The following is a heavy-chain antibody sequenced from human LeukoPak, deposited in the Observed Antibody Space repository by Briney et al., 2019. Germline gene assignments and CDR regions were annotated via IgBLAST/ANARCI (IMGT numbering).Heavy chain of an antibody. J-gene: IGHJ4*01. CDR2: LSGSGGST. Sequence: PGGSLRLSCAASGFTFSSYAMNWVRQAPGTGLEWVSGLSGSGGSTYHADSVKGRFTVSRDNAKNSLYLQMNSLRAEDTAVYYCVRDNPRCCGVIPANIDDYWGQGTLVTVSS. CDR3: VRDNPRCCGVIPANIDDY. V-gene: IGHV3-23*01. CDR1: GFTFSSYA. D-gene: IGHD2-21*01.